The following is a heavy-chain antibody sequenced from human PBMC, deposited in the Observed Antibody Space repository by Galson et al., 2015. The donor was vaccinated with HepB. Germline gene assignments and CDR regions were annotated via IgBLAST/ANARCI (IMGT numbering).Heavy chain of an antibody. Sequence: SVKVSCKASGGTFSSYAISWVRQAPGQGLEWMGGIIPIFGAANYAQKFQGRVTITADESTSTAYMELSSLRSEDTAVYYCARAGRIVVVPAALNYYYYCMDVWGQGTTVTVSS. J-gene: IGHJ6*02. D-gene: IGHD2-2*01. CDR3: ARAGRIVVVPAALNYYYYCMDV. CDR1: GGTFSSYA. V-gene: IGHV1-69*13. CDR2: IIPIFGAA.